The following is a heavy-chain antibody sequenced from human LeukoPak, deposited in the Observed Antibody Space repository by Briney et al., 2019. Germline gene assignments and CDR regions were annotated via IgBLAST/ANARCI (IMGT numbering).Heavy chain of an antibody. Sequence: SVKVSCKASGGTFSSYAISWVRQAPGHGLEWMGGIIPIFGTANYAQKFQGRVTITADESTSTAYMELSSLRSEDTAMYYCARVGGPLPYYYYYGMDVWGQGTTVTVSS. CDR1: GGTFSSYA. CDR2: IIPIFGTA. V-gene: IGHV1-69*01. D-gene: IGHD2-15*01. J-gene: IGHJ6*02. CDR3: ARVGGPLPYYYYYGMDV.